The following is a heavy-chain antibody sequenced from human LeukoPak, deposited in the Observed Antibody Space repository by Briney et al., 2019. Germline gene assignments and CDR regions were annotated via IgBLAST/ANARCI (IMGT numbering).Heavy chain of an antibody. CDR3: ARVSGSGTYFDY. J-gene: IGHJ4*02. Sequence: GRSLRLSCAASGFTFSSYEMNWVRQAPGKGLEWVSVIYSGGTTYYADSVKDRFTISRDNSKHVLYLQMNSLRAEDTAVYYCARVSGSGTYFDYWGQGTLVTVSS. D-gene: IGHD3-10*01. CDR2: IYSGGTT. CDR1: GFTFSSYE. V-gene: IGHV3-66*01.